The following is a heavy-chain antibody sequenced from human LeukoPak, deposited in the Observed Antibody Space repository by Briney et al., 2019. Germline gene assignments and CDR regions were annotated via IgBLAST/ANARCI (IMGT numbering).Heavy chain of an antibody. J-gene: IGHJ3*02. CDR1: GYTFTSYG. Sequence: ASVKVSCKASGYTFTSYGISWVRQAPGQGLEWMGWIYSYNGNTNYAQKFQGRVTMTTDTSTSIAYMELRSLRSDDTAVYYCAREQGFTYCSGGGCYPGDAFDIWGQGTMVTVSS. V-gene: IGHV1-18*01. CDR3: AREQGFTYCSGGGCYPGDAFDI. CDR2: IYSYNGNT. D-gene: IGHD2-15*01.